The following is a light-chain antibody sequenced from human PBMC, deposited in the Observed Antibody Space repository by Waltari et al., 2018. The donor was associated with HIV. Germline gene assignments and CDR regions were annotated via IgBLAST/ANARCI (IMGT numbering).Light chain of an antibody. CDR3: CSYAGSYTWL. CDR2: DVT. V-gene: IGLV2-11*01. J-gene: IGLJ2*01. Sequence: QSALTQPRSVSGSPGQSVTLPCLGTNSDVGGYNYVSWYRQHPGDAPKLIIYDVTKRPSGVPDRFPGAKSVNTASLTVSGLQADDEAEYYCCSYAGSYTWLFGGGTKLTVL. CDR1: NSDVGGYNY.